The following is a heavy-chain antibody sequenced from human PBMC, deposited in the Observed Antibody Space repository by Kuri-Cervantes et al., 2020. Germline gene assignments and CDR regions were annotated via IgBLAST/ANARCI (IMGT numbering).Heavy chain of an antibody. CDR3: ARTRAITIFGVVIRRWFDP. J-gene: IGHJ5*02. V-gene: IGHV3-48*02. CDR1: GFTFSSYW. Sequence: GGSLRLSCAASGFTFSSYWMSWVRQAPGKGLEWVSYISSSSSTIYYADSVKGRFTISRDNAKNSLYLQMNSLRDEDTAVYYCARTRAITIFGVVIRRWFDPWGQGTLVTVSS. D-gene: IGHD3-3*01. CDR2: ISSSSSTI.